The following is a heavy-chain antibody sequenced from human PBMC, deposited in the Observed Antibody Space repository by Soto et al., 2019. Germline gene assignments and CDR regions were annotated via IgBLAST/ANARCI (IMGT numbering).Heavy chain of an antibody. D-gene: IGHD3-22*01. CDR1: GFTFSNAW. V-gene: IGHV3-15*01. CDR2: IKSKTDGGTT. J-gene: IGHJ4*02. CDR3: TIGDSSGYYFDY. Sequence: GGSLRLSCAASGFTFSNAWMSWVRQAPGKGLEWVGRIKSKTDGGTTDYAEPVKGRFTISRDDSKNTLYLQMNSLKTEDTAVYYCTIGDSSGYYFDYWGQGTLVTVSS.